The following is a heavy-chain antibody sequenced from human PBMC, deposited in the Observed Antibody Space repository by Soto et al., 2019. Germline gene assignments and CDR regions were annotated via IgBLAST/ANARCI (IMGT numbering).Heavy chain of an antibody. CDR2: ISYSGST. D-gene: IGHD6-13*01. CDR1: SDSISSYY. CDR3: ARGTSWQLPFDY. Sequence: SETLPLTCTVSSDSISSYYWSWIRQPPGKRLEWIGYISYSGSTDYNPSLKSRVTISGDTSKNQFSLKVSSVTAADTAVYYCARGTSWQLPFDYWGQGTLVTVSS. J-gene: IGHJ4*02. V-gene: IGHV4-59*01.